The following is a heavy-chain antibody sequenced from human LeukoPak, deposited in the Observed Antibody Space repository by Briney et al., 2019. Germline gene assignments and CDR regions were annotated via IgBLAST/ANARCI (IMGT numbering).Heavy chain of an antibody. CDR2: INPNSGGT. V-gene: IGHV1-2*02. D-gene: IGHD2-8*01. Sequence: ASAKVSCKASGYTFTGYYMHWVRQAPGQGLEWMGWINPNSGGTNYAQKLQGRVTMTRDTSISTAYMELSRLRSDDTAVYYCARETVYCTNGVCSENWFDPWGQGTLVTVSS. J-gene: IGHJ5*02. CDR1: GYTFTGYY. CDR3: ARETVYCTNGVCSENWFDP.